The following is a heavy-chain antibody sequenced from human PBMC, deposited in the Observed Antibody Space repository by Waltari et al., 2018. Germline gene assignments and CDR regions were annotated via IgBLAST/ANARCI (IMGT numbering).Heavy chain of an antibody. J-gene: IGHJ4*02. CDR2: IYHSGST. CDR3: ARRSAVAATGSDY. Sequence: QVQLQESGRGLGKPSETLSLTCAVSGYSISRGYYWGWIRQPPGKGLEWIGSIYHSGSTYSNPSLKSRATTSVDTSKTLFSLKLSPVTAADTALYYCARRSAVAATGSDYWGQGTLVTVSS. V-gene: IGHV4-38-2*01. D-gene: IGHD6-19*01. CDR1: GYSISRGYY.